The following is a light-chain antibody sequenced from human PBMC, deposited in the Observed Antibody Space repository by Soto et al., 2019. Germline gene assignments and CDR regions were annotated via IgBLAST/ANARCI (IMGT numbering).Light chain of an antibody. CDR3: QQYSSCST. V-gene: IGKV1-5*01. J-gene: IGKJ1*01. CDR1: QSISNY. CDR2: DAS. Sequence: DIQITQSPSSLSASVGDRVTITCRASQSISNYLNWYQQKPGKAPNLLIYDASSLQRGVPSRFSGSGFGTEFTLTISSLQPGDFATYYCQQYSSCSTFGQGTKVDIK.